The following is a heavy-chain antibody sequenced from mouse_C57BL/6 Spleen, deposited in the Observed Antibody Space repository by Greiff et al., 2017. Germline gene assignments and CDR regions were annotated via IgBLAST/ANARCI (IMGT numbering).Heavy chain of an antibody. D-gene: IGHD2-2*01. Sequence: EVKLMESGGGLVKPGGSLKLSCAASGFTFSDYGMHWVRQAPEKGLEWVAYISSGSSTIYYADTVKGRFTISRDNAKNTLFLQMTSLRSEDTAMYYCARNGYDAMDYWCQGTSVTVSS. CDR3: ARNGYDAMDY. J-gene: IGHJ4*01. CDR1: GFTFSDYG. V-gene: IGHV5-17*01. CDR2: ISSGSSTI.